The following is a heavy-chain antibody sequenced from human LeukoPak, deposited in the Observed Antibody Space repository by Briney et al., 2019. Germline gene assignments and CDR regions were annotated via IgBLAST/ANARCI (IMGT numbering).Heavy chain of an antibody. V-gene: IGHV3-23*01. CDR3: AKDFSLWFGELVYYGMDV. Sequence: GGSLGLSCAASGFTFSSYAMSWVRQAPGKGLEWVSAISGSGGSTYYADSVKGRFTISRDNSKNTLYLQMNSLRAEDTAVYYCAKDFSLWFGELVYYGMDVWGQGTTVTVSS. CDR1: GFTFSSYA. CDR2: ISGSGGST. J-gene: IGHJ6*02. D-gene: IGHD3-10*01.